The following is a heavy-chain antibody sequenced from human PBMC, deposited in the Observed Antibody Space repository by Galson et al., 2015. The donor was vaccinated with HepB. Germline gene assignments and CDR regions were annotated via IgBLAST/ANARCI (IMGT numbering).Heavy chain of an antibody. V-gene: IGHV3-23*01. CDR2: IGGSGGNT. D-gene: IGHD6-13*01. Sequence: SLRLSCAASGFTFSSHAMSWVRQAPGKGLEWVSIIGGSGGNTYYTDSVKGRFTISRDNSKNTLYLQMNSLRAEDTAVYYCAKSPVTAGGNFHHWGQGTLVTVSS. CDR3: AKSPVTAGGNFHH. J-gene: IGHJ4*02. CDR1: GFTFSSHA.